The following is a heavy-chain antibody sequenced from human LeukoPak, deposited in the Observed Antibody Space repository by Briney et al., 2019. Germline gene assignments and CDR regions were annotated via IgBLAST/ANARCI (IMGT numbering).Heavy chain of an antibody. D-gene: IGHD2-15*01. CDR3: ARVQGYCSGGSCYSSLGY. Sequence: ASVKVSSEASGYTFTGYYMHWVRQAPGQGIEWMGWINPNSGGTNYAQKFQGRVTMTRDTSISTAYMELSRLRSDDTAAYYCARVQGYCSGGSCYSSLGYWGQGTLVTVSS. CDR2: INPNSGGT. CDR1: GYTFTGYY. V-gene: IGHV1-2*02. J-gene: IGHJ4*02.